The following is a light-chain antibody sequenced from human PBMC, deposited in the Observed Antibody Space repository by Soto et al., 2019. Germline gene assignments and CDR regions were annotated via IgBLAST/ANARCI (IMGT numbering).Light chain of an antibody. CDR2: GAS. J-gene: IGKJ1*01. Sequence: DIVMTQSPATLSVSPGERATLSCRASQSVSSNLAWYQQKPGQAPRLLIYGASTRATDIPARFSGSGSGTEFTLTISSLQSEDFAVYYCQQYNNWPRTFGQGTKVEIK. V-gene: IGKV3-15*01. CDR3: QQYNNWPRT. CDR1: QSVSSN.